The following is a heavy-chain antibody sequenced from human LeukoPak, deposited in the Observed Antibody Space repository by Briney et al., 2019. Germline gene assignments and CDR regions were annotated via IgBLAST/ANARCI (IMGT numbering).Heavy chain of an antibody. V-gene: IGHV4-4*09. Sequence: SGTLSLTCTVSGGSISSYYWSWIRQPPGKGLEWIGYIYTSGSTNYNPSLKSRVTISVDTSKNQFSLKLSSVTAADTAVYYCARMGVCSSTSCYGYYFDYWGQGTLVTVSS. D-gene: IGHD2-2*01. CDR2: IYTSGST. J-gene: IGHJ4*02. CDR3: ARMGVCSSTSCYGYYFDY. CDR1: GGSISSYY.